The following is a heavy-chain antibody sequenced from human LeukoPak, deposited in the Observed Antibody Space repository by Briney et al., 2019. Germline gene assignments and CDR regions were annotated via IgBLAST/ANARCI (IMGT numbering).Heavy chain of an antibody. Sequence: PGGSLRLSCAASGFTFSNYWMHWVRQAPGKGLVWVSRINSDGRSTSYADSVKGRFTISRDNAKNTLFLQMDSLRAEDTAVYYCTRAYGGSYFDFWGQGTLVTVSS. CDR2: INSDGRST. J-gene: IGHJ4*02. D-gene: IGHD1-26*01. CDR1: GFTFSNYW. V-gene: IGHV3-74*01. CDR3: TRAYGGSYFDF.